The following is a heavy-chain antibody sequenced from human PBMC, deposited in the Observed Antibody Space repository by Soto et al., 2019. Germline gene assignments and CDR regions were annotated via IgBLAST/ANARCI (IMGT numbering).Heavy chain of an antibody. CDR2: IIPIFGTA. CDR3: AREDYDFWSGYYPTDYYYYGMDV. D-gene: IGHD3-3*01. Sequence: SVKVSCKASGGTFSSYAISWVRQAPGQGLEWMGGIIPIFGTANYAQKFQGRVTITADESTSTAYMELSSLRSEDTAVYYCAREDYDFWSGYYPTDYYYYGMDVWGQGTTVTVSS. CDR1: GGTFSSYA. J-gene: IGHJ6*02. V-gene: IGHV1-69*13.